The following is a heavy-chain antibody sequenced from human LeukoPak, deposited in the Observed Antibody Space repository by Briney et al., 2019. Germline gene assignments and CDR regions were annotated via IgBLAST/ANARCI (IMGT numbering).Heavy chain of an antibody. CDR1: GYIFTTYW. V-gene: IGHV5-51*01. J-gene: IGHJ3*02. CDR2: IYPGDSET. CDR3: ARAGLATGWPKATDAFDI. D-gene: IGHD6-19*01. Sequence: GESLKISCQGSGYIFTTYWIGWVRQMPGKGPEWMGIIYPGDSETRYSPSLQGQVTISVDKSITTAYLRWSSLKASDTATYFCARAGLATGWPKATDAFDIWGQGTMVTVSS.